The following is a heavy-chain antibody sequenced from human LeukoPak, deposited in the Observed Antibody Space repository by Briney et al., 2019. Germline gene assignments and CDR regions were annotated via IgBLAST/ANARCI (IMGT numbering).Heavy chain of an antibody. Sequence: ASVKVSCKASGYTFTSYGISWVRQAPRQGLEWMGWMSAYNGNTNYAQKLQGRVTMTTDTSTSTAYMALRSLRSDDTAVSYCARDPGSSGWYRKVDPWGQGTLVTVSS. CDR1: GYTFTSYG. CDR2: MSAYNGNT. CDR3: ARDPGSSGWYRKVDP. V-gene: IGHV1-18*04. J-gene: IGHJ5*02. D-gene: IGHD6-19*01.